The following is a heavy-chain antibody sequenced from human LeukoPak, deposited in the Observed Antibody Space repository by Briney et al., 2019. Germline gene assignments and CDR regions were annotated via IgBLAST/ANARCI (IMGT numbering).Heavy chain of an antibody. J-gene: IGHJ1*01. D-gene: IGHD4-23*01. Sequence: SETLSLTCTVSGGSISSYYWSWIRQPPGKGLEWIGYIYYSGSTNYNPSLKSRVTISVDTSKNQFSLKLSSVTCADTAVYYCARMVVVTRPFQHWGQGTLVTVSS. CDR1: GGSISSYY. V-gene: IGHV4-59*01. CDR2: IYYSGST. CDR3: ARMVVVTRPFQH.